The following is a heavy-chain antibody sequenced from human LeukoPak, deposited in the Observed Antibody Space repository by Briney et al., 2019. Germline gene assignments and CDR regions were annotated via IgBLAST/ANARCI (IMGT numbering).Heavy chain of an antibody. CDR1: GFTFSSYA. J-gene: IGHJ4*01. CDR2: ISGSGGST. Sequence: GGSLRLSCAASGFTFSSYAMSWVRQAPGKGLEWVSAISGSGGSTYYADSVKGRFTISRDNSKNTLYLQMKSLRGEDKAGYYVSKLGGNRGGYCFDYLGQGTLVTVPS. CDR3: SKLGGNRGGYCFDY. V-gene: IGHV3-23*01. D-gene: IGHD2/OR15-2a*01.